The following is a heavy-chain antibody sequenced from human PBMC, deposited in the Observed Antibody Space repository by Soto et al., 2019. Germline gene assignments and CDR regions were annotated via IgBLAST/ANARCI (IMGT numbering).Heavy chain of an antibody. D-gene: IGHD2-8*01. V-gene: IGHV1-18*01. CDR2: ISAYNGNT. CDR1: GYTFTSYG. J-gene: IGHJ4*02. CDR3: ARDPPIVLMVYATRILDY. Sequence: QVQLVQSGAEVKKPGASVKVSCKASGYTFTSYGISWVRQAPGQGLEWMGWISAYNGNTNYAQKLQGRVTMTTDTSTITAYMELRSLRSDDTAVYYCARDPPIVLMVYATRILDYWGQGTLVTVSS.